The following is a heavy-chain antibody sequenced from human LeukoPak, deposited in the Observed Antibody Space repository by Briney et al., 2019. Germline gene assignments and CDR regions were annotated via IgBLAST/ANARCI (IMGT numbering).Heavy chain of an antibody. D-gene: IGHD3-22*01. CDR1: GFTFGGYA. J-gene: IGHJ4*02. CDR3: TRDRAYYYDSSGYYYCYF. V-gene: IGHV3-49*04. Sequence: GGSLRLSCTTSGFTFGGYALSWVRQAPGKGLEWVGLIRSKAYGGTTEYAASVKGRFTISRDDSKSIAYLQMNSLKTEDTAVYYCTRDRAYYYDSSGYYYCYFWGQGTLVTVSS. CDR2: IRSKAYGGTT.